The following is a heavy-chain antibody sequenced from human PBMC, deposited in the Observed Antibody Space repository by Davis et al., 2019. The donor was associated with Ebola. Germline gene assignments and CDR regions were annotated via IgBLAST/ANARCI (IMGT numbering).Heavy chain of an antibody. CDR1: GGTFSSYA. J-gene: IGHJ4*02. Sequence: SVKVSCKASGGTFSSYAISWVRQAPGQGLEWMGGIIPIFGTANYAQKFQGRVTITADESTSTAYMELSSLRSEDTAVYYWARPYSSSSLHDYWGQGTLVTVSS. D-gene: IGHD6-6*01. CDR2: IIPIFGTA. CDR3: ARPYSSSSLHDY. V-gene: IGHV1-69*13.